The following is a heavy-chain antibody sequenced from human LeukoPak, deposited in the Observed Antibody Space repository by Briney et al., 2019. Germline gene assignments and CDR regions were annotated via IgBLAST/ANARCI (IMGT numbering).Heavy chain of an antibody. D-gene: IGHD6-13*01. CDR1: GFTFSSYW. Sequence: PGGSLRLSYAASGFTFSSYWMSWVRQAPGKGLEWVANIKQDGSEKYYVDSVKGRFTISRDNAKNSLYLQMNSLRAEDTAVYYCAREGSSWYLDYWGQGTLVTVSS. V-gene: IGHV3-7*01. J-gene: IGHJ4*02. CDR3: AREGSSWYLDY. CDR2: IKQDGSEK.